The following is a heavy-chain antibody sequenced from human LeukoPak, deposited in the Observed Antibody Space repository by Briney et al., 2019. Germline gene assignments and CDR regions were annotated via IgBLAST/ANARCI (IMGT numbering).Heavy chain of an antibody. CDR3: ATPESGYSSSSYYFQH. D-gene: IGHD6-6*01. V-gene: IGHV1-69*01. CDR1: GGTFCSYA. J-gene: IGHJ1*01. CDR2: IIPIFGTA. Sequence: GASVKVSCKASGGTFCSYAISWVRQAPGQGLEWMGGIIPIFGTANYAQKFQGRVTITADESTSTAYMELSSLRSEDTAVYYCATPESGYSSSSYYFQHWGQGTLVTVSS.